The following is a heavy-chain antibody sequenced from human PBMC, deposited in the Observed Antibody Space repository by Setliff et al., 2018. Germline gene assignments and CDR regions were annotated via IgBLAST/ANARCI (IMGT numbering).Heavy chain of an antibody. Sequence: GGSLRLSCVASGFTFSSYAMSWVRQAPGKGLEWVSAISGSSGATYYAASVKGRFSISRDNSKNTLSLQMNSLRAEDTAIYYCAKYPSNSVYNYFDPWGQGTLVTVSS. CDR1: GFTFSSYA. D-gene: IGHD1-7*01. CDR3: AKYPSNSVYNYFDP. J-gene: IGHJ5*02. CDR2: ISGSSGAT. V-gene: IGHV3-23*01.